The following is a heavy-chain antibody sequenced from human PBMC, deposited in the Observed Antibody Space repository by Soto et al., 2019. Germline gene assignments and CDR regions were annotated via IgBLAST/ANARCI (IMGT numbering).Heavy chain of an antibody. V-gene: IGHV1-8*01. J-gene: IGHJ6*02. CDR3: AGGPDGYYYNGMDI. CDR1: GYTFTSYD. CDR2: MNPNSGNT. Sequence: QVQLVQSGAEVKKPGASVKVSCKASGYTFTSYDINWVRQATGQGLEWMGWMNPNSGNTGYAQKFQGRVTMTRNISISTAYMKLSSLRSEDTAVYYCAGGPDGYYYNGMDIWGQGTTVTVS.